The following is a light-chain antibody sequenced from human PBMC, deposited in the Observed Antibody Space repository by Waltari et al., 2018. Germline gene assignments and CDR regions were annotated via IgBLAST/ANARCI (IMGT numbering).Light chain of an antibody. CDR2: GAS. V-gene: IGKV3-15*01. CDR1: QSVSSN. CDR3: QQYYNRPPLT. Sequence: EIVMTQSPATLSVSPGERATLSCRASQSVSSNLAWYQQKPGQAPRLLIYGASTRATGVPARFSGSGSGTDFTLTISSLQSEDLAVDYCQQYYNRPPLTFGQGTKVEIK. J-gene: IGKJ1*01.